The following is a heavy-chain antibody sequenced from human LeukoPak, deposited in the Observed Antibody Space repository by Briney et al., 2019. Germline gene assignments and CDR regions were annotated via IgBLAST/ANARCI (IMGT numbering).Heavy chain of an antibody. CDR2: MNPNSGGT. V-gene: IGHV1-2*02. D-gene: IGHD6-6*01. CDR1: GYTFTSYD. J-gene: IGHJ4*02. CDR3: ARAFYSSSSFDY. Sequence: ASVKVSCKASGYTFTSYDINWVRQATGQGLEWMGWMNPNSGGTNYAQKFQGRVTMTRDTSISTAYMELSRLRSDDTAVYYCARAFYSSSSFDYWGQGTLVTVSS.